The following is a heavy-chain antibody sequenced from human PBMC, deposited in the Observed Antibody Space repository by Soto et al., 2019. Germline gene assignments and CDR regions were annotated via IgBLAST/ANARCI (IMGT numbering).Heavy chain of an antibody. CDR2: IYYSGST. CDR1: GGSISSGDYY. CDR3: ARSITGTSGYWFDP. V-gene: IGHV4-30-4*01. J-gene: IGHJ5*02. D-gene: IGHD1-7*01. Sequence: SETLSLTCTVSGGSISSGDYYWSWIRQPPGKGLEWIGYIYYSGSTYYNPSLKSRVTISVDTSKNQFSLKLSSVTAADTAVYYCARSITGTSGYWFDPWGQGTLATVCS.